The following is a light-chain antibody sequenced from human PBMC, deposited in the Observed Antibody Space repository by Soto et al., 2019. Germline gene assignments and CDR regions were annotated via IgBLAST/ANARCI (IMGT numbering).Light chain of an antibody. V-gene: IGLV1-40*01. CDR1: SSNIGAAYD. CDR3: QSYDSRLGGYV. CDR2: AND. Sequence: QSALTQSPSVSGAPGQRVTISCTGGSSNIGAAYDVLWYRQLPGTAPKLLIYANDNRPSGVPDRFSGSKSGTSASLAITGLQTEDEADYYCQSYDSRLGGYVFGTGTKVTVL. J-gene: IGLJ1*01.